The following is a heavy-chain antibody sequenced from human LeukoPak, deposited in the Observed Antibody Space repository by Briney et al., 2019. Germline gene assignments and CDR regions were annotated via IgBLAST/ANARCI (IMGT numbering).Heavy chain of an antibody. V-gene: IGHV3-23*01. D-gene: IGHD4/OR15-4a*01. Sequence: GGSLRLSCAASGFSFSNCVMSWVRQAPGKGLEWVSGISGSSGTTYYVDSVMGRFTVSRDNSKDTLYLQMDSLRVDDTAVFYCVRGISAPEDWGQGTLVTVSS. J-gene: IGHJ4*02. CDR1: GFSFSNCV. CDR3: VRGISAPED. CDR2: ISGSSGTT.